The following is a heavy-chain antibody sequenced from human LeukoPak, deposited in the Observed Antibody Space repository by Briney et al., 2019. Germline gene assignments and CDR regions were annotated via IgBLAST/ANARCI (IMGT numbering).Heavy chain of an antibody. D-gene: IGHD2-8*01. V-gene: IGHV4-39*07. Sequence: SETLSLTCTVSGGSISSSSYYWGWIRQPPGKGLEWIGSIYYSGSTYYNLSLKSRVTISVDTSKNQFSLKLSSVTAADTAVYYCAREYTNERHYYYYMDVWGKGTTVTVSS. CDR3: AREYTNERHYYYYMDV. CDR2: IYYSGST. CDR1: GGSISSSSYY. J-gene: IGHJ6*03.